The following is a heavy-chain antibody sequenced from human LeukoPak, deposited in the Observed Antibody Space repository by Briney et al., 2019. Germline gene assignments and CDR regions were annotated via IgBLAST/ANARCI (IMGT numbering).Heavy chain of an antibody. J-gene: IGHJ3*02. D-gene: IGHD1-26*01. V-gene: IGHV3-74*01. CDR1: GFPFSRTW. Sequence: GGSLRLSCAASGFPFSRTWMHWVRQAPGRGLVWVSRINGGGSDTIYADSVRGRFTISGDDAKSTLFLQMNSLRAEDTAVYYCARAVGSGSLDIWGQGTMVTVSS. CDR3: ARAVGSGSLDI. CDR2: INGGGSDT.